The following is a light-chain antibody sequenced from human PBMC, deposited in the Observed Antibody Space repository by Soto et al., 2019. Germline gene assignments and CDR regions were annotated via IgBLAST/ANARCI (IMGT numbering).Light chain of an antibody. J-gene: IGLJ3*02. V-gene: IGLV2-14*01. CDR3: SSYTATHTVV. CDR1: TSDVGSYNY. CDR2: EVA. Sequence: QSALTQPASVSGSPGQSITISCTGTTSDVGSYNYVSWYQHHPGKAPKLLIYEVANRPSGISNRFSAFKSGNTASLTISGLQAEDPADYYSSSYTATHTVVFGGGTQRTVL.